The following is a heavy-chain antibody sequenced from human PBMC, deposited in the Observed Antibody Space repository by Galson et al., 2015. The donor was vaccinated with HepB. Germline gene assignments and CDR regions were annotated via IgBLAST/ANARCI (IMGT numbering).Heavy chain of an antibody. CDR1: GFTFSSYS. CDR2: ISSSSSYI. J-gene: IGHJ5*02. V-gene: IGHV3-21*01. Sequence: SLRLSCAASGFTFSSYSMNWVRQAPGKGLEWVSSISSSSSYIYYADSVKGRFTISRDNAKNSLYLQMNSLRAEDTAVYYCARGAAAGTGWFDPWGQGTLVTVSS. CDR3: ARGAAAGTGWFDP. D-gene: IGHD6-13*01.